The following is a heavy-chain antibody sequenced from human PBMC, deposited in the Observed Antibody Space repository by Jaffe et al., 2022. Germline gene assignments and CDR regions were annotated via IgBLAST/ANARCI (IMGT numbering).Heavy chain of an antibody. CDR3: VKASSVYGTLPYYFDF. J-gene: IGHJ4*02. D-gene: IGHD2-2*01. V-gene: IGHV3-23*01. CDR1: GFTFSSYA. Sequence: EVQLLETGGGLVQPGGSLRLSCGASGFTFSSYAMSWVRQAPGKGLEWVSAISGSGDDTYYADSVKGRFTISRDNSKNTLYLQMNSLKVDDTALYSCVKASSVYGTLPYYFDFWGQGNLVTVSS. CDR2: ISGSGDDT.